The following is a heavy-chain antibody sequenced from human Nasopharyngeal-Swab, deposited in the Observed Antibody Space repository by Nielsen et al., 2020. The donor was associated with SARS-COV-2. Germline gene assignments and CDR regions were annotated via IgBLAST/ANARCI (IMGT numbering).Heavy chain of an antibody. CDR3: AKGLSGVVPAPILGLGPYYYFYYMDV. Sequence: SQTLSLTCAVSGGSFSANYWGWIRQPPGKGLEWIGEINHSGSTNYNPSLKSRVTISVDTSKSQFSLKLTSVTAADTSVYYCAKGLSGVVPAPILGLGPYYYFYYMDVWGKGTTVTVSS. J-gene: IGHJ6*03. CDR1: GGSFSANY. D-gene: IGHD2-2*01. V-gene: IGHV4-34*01. CDR2: INHSGST.